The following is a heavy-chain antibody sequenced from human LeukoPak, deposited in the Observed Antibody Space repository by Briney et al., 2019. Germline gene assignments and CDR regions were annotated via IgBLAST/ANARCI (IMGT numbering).Heavy chain of an antibody. V-gene: IGHV4-39*01. D-gene: IGHD5-12*01. CDR3: ARSPRVATILGPAYVFDL. Sequence: KASETLSLTCSVSGGSISSSSYYWGWIRQPPGKGLEWIGSIYYSGSTYYNPSLKSRVTISVDTSKNQFSLNLSSVIATDTAVYYCARSPRVATILGPAYVFDLWGQGTLVPVSS. CDR2: IYYSGST. CDR1: GGSISSSSYY. J-gene: IGHJ3*01.